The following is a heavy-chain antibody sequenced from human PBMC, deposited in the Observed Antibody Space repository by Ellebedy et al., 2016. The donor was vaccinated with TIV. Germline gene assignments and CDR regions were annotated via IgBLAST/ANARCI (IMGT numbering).Heavy chain of an antibody. CDR1: GYTFTSYG. CDR3: ARDWEGRVVPAASGVDYYYGMDV. D-gene: IGHD2-2*01. Sequence: ASVKVSCXASGYTFTSYGISWVRQAPGQGLEWMGWISAYNGNTNYAQKLQGRVTMTTDTSTSTAYMELRSLRSDDTAVYYCARDWEGRVVPAASGVDYYYGMDVWGQGTTVTVSS. J-gene: IGHJ6*02. CDR2: ISAYNGNT. V-gene: IGHV1-18*01.